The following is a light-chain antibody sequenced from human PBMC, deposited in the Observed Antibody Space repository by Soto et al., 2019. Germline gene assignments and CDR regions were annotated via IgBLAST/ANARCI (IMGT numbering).Light chain of an antibody. Sequence: DRVTITCRASQPISNFLNWYQQRSGEAPKLLLYDVSTLQTGVPSRFSGSGSGTDFSLTISSLQPEDLGTYYCQLTFSTSITFGQGARPE. J-gene: IGKJ5*01. CDR3: QLTFSTSIT. CDR2: DVS. CDR1: QPISNF. V-gene: IGKV1-39*01.